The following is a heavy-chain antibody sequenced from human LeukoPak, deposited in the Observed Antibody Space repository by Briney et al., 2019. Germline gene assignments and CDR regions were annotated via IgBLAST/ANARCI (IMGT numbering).Heavy chain of an antibody. J-gene: IGHJ4*02. CDR1: GFTFSNAW. CDR2: IKSKTDGGTT. V-gene: IGHV3-15*07. Sequence: GGSLRLSCEASGFTFSNAWMNWVRQAPGKGLEWVGRIKSKTDGGTTDYAAPVKGRFTISRDDSKNTLYLQMNSLKTEDTAVYYCTTTYYDYVWGSYRKHLDYWGQGTLVTVSS. D-gene: IGHD3-16*02. CDR3: TTTYYDYVWGSYRKHLDY.